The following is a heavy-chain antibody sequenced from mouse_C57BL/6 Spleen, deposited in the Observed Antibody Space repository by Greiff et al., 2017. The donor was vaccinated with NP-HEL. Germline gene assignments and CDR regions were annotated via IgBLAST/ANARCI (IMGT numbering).Heavy chain of an antibody. CDR1: GDTFTSYW. Sequence: QVQLQQPGAELVRPGSSLKLSCKASGDTFTSYWMDWVKQRPGQGLEWIGNIYPSDSETHYNQKFKDKATLTVDKSSSTAYMQLSSLTSEDSAVYYCARYGYDDDYWGQGTTLTVSS. CDR2: IYPSDSET. CDR3: ARYGYDDDY. V-gene: IGHV1-61*01. J-gene: IGHJ2*01. D-gene: IGHD2-2*01.